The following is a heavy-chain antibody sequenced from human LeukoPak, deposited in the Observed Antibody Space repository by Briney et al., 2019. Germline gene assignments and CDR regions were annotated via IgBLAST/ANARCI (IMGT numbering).Heavy chain of an antibody. Sequence: ASVKVSCKASGYTFATYGISWVRQAPGQGLEWMGWINPNSGGTNYAQKFQGRVTMTRDTSISTAYMELSRLRSDDTAVYYCARAVPGYGGKGYHNWFDPWGQGTLVTVSS. D-gene: IGHD4-23*01. CDR3: ARAVPGYGGKGYHNWFDP. V-gene: IGHV1-2*02. J-gene: IGHJ5*02. CDR1: GYTFATYG. CDR2: INPNSGGT.